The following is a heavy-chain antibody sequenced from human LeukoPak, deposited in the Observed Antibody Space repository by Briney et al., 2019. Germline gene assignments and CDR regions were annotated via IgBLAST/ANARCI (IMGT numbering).Heavy chain of an antibody. CDR2: INAGNGNT. Sequence: GASVKVYCKASGYSFSSYAVQWLRQAPGQRLEWMGWINAGNGNTKYSQKFQGRVTITRDTSASTAYMELSSLRSEDTAVYYCARNGGATEFYFDYWGQGTLVTVSS. V-gene: IGHV1-3*01. J-gene: IGHJ4*02. D-gene: IGHD1-26*01. CDR3: ARNGGATEFYFDY. CDR1: GYSFSSYA.